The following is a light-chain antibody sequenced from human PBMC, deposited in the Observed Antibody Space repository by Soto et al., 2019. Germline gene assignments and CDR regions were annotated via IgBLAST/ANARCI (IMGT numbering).Light chain of an antibody. V-gene: IGKV1-39*01. J-gene: IGKJ1*01. CDR2: AAS. CDR3: QRSYSTPTWT. CDR1: QSISSY. Sequence: DIQMTQSPSSLSASVGDRITITCRASQSISSYLNWYQQKPGKAPKLLIYAASSLQSGVPSRFSGSGSGTDFTLTISSPQPEDFATYYCQRSYSTPTWTFGQGTKVDIK.